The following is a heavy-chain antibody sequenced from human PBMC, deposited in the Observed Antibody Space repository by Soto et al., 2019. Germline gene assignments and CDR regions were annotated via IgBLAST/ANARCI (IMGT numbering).Heavy chain of an antibody. Sequence: WASVKVSCKASGYTFTSYGISWVRRAPGQGLEWMGWISAYNGNTNYAQKLQGRVTMTTDTSTSTAYMELRSLRSDDTAVYYCAREVYYYDSSGYKSDAFDIWGQGTMVTVS. V-gene: IGHV1-18*04. CDR1: GYTFTSYG. D-gene: IGHD3-22*01. CDR3: AREVYYYDSSGYKSDAFDI. CDR2: ISAYNGNT. J-gene: IGHJ3*02.